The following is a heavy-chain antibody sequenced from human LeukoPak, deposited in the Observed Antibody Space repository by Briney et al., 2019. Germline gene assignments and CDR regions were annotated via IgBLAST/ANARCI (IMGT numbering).Heavy chain of an antibody. CDR2: ISSSSSYI. D-gene: IGHD5-18*01. CDR3: ARGEYSYGPLDYYYYMDV. J-gene: IGHJ6*03. Sequence: GGSLRLSCAASGFTFSSYTMNWVRQAPGKGLEWVSSISSSSSYIYNADSVKGRFTFSRDNAKNSLYLQVNSLRAEDTAVYYCARGEYSYGPLDYYYYMDVWGKGTAVTVSS. CDR1: GFTFSSYT. V-gene: IGHV3-21*01.